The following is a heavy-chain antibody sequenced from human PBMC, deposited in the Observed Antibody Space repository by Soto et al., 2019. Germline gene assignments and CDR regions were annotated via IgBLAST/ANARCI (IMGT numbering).Heavy chain of an antibody. CDR3: HPAYDILTGYYFLFDY. V-gene: IGHV3-23*01. J-gene: IGHJ4*02. CDR1: GFTFSSYA. D-gene: IGHD3-9*01. Sequence: HPGGSLRLSCAASGFTFSSYAMSWVRQAPGKGLEWVSAISGSGGRTYYADSVKGRFTISRDNSKNPLYLQMNSLRAEDTAVYYCHPAYDILTGYYFLFDYWGQGTLVTVSS. CDR2: ISGSGGRT.